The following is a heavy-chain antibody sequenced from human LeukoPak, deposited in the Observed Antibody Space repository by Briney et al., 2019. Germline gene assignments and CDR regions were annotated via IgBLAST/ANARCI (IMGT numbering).Heavy chain of an antibody. J-gene: IGHJ2*01. V-gene: IGHV3-74*01. CDR3: AKRSKGGDSTGYYYYFDL. CDR1: GFTFSSYW. D-gene: IGHD3-22*01. CDR2: ISGDGSTT. Sequence: GGSLRLSCAASGFTFSSYWMHWVRQAPGKGLVWVSLISGDGSTTIYADSVKGRFTISRDNAKNTLFLQMNSLRAEDTAVSYCAKRSKGGDSTGYYYYFDLWGRGTLVTVSS.